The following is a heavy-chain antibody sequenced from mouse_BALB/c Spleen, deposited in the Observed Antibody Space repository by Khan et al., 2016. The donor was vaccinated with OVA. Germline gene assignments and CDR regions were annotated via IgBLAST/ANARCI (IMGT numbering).Heavy chain of an antibody. CDR2: INPSTGYT. Sequence: QVRLQQSGAELAKPGASVKMSCKASGYTFTKYWMHWVKQRPGQGLEWIGYINPSTGYTEYNQKFKDKATLTADKSSSTAYMQLSSLTSEDSAVYYCVNHGSSSASFTYWGQGTLVTVSA. V-gene: IGHV1-7*01. CDR1: GYTFTKYW. D-gene: IGHD1-1*01. CDR3: VNHGSSSASFTY. J-gene: IGHJ3*01.